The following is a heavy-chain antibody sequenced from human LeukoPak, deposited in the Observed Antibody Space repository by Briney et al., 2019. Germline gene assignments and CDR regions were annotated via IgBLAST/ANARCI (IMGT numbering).Heavy chain of an antibody. CDR2: LNPNSGDT. V-gene: IGHV1-2*02. Sequence: ASVKVSCKASGYSFTDYFVHWVRQAPGQGPEWVGLLNPNSGDTNYAEKFQGRVTMIRDSSINTAYMELSRLRSDDTAVYYCARMYYYGSGTYYGDYWGQGSLVTVSS. CDR3: ARMYYYGSGTYYGDY. CDR1: GYSFTDYF. J-gene: IGHJ4*02. D-gene: IGHD3-10*01.